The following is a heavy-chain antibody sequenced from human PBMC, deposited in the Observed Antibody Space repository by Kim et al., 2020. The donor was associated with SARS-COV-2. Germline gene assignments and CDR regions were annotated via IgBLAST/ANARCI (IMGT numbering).Heavy chain of an antibody. Sequence: SETLSLTCTVSGGSISSGGYYWSWIRQHPGKGLEWIGYIYYSGSTYYNPSLKSRVTISVDTSKNQFSLKLSSVTAADTAVYYCASGRPYDGDYCYFDYWGQGTLVTVSS. CDR1: GGSISSGGYY. D-gene: IGHD4-17*01. V-gene: IGHV4-31*03. CDR3: ASGRPYDGDYCYFDY. CDR2: IYYSGST. J-gene: IGHJ4*02.